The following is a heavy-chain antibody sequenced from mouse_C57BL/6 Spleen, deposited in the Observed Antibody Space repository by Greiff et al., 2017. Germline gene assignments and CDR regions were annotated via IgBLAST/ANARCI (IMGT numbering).Heavy chain of an antibody. CDR1: GFTISDYG. CDR2: ISSGSSTI. D-gene: IGHD1-1*01. Sequence: VQRVESGGGLVKPGGSLKLSCAASGFTISDYGMHWVRQAPEKGLEWVAYISSGSSTIYYADTVQGRFTISRDNAKNTLFLQMTSLRSEDTAMYYCAKGRDMDYWGQGTSVTVSS. J-gene: IGHJ4*01. CDR3: AKGRDMDY. V-gene: IGHV5-17*01.